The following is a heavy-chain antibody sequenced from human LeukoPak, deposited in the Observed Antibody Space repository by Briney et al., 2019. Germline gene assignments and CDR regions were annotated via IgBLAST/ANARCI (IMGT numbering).Heavy chain of an antibody. CDR3: AKVQDDIVVVPAAILSLGY. J-gene: IGHJ4*02. CDR1: GFTFSTYA. D-gene: IGHD2-2*01. Sequence: GGSLRLSCAASGFTFSTYAMSWVRQAPGKGLEWVSSISSSGSNTYYADSVKGRFTISRDNSKNTLYLQMNSLRAEDTAVYYCAKVQDDIVVVPAAILSLGYWGQGTLVTVSS. CDR2: ISSSGSNT. V-gene: IGHV3-23*01.